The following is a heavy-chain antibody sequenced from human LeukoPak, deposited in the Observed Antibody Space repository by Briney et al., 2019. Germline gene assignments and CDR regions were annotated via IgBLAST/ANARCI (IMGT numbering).Heavy chain of an antibody. J-gene: IGHJ3*02. CDR3: ARGNRLYTSSWSSLAFDI. Sequence: ASVKVSCKASGYTLTNYDINWVRQATGQGLEWMGWTSPISGYTGYAQRFQGRATMTRDTSISTAYMELSSLRSEDTAVYYCARGNRLYTSSWSSLAFDIWGQGTMVTVSS. CDR2: TSPISGYT. V-gene: IGHV1-8*01. CDR1: GYTLTNYD. D-gene: IGHD6-13*01.